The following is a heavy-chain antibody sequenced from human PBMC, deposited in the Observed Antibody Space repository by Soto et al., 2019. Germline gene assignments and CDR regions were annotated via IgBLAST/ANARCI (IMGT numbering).Heavy chain of an antibody. V-gene: IGHV3-33*01. CDR3: ARDMYSSGWYYFDY. CDR2: IWYYGSNK. Sequence: GGSLRLSCAASGFTFSSYGMHWVRQAPGKGLEWVAVIWYYGSNKYYADSVKGRFTISRDNSKNTLYLQMNSLRADDTAVYYCARDMYSSGWYYFDYWGQGTLVTVSS. D-gene: IGHD6-19*01. CDR1: GFTFSSYG. J-gene: IGHJ4*02.